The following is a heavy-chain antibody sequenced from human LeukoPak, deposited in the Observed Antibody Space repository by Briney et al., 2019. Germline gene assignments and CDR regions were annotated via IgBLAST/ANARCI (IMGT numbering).Heavy chain of an antibody. CDR2: ISSSNTYI. CDR1: GFTFSSYS. D-gene: IGHD2-8*01. V-gene: IGHV3-21*01. CDR3: AREGGHCSNGICSYFDY. J-gene: IGHJ4*02. Sequence: PGGSLRLSCAASGFTFSSYSTNWVRQAPGKGLEWVSSISSSNTYIYYADSVKGRFTISRDNAKNSLYLQMSSLRAEDTAVYYCAREGGHCSNGICSYFDYWGQGSLVTVSS.